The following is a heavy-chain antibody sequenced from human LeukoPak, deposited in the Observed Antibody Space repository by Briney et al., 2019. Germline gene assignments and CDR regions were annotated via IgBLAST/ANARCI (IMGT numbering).Heavy chain of an antibody. CDR1: GGSISSYY. D-gene: IGHD3-9*01. J-gene: IGHJ6*02. V-gene: IGHV4-59*01. CDR3: ARVLTGYYNYYYGMDV. Sequence: PSETLSLTCTVSGGSISSYYWSWIRQPPGKRLEWIGYIYYSGSTNYNPSLKSRVTISVDTSKNQFSLKLSSVTAADTAVYYCARVLTGYYNYYYGMDVWGQGTTVTVSS. CDR2: IYYSGST.